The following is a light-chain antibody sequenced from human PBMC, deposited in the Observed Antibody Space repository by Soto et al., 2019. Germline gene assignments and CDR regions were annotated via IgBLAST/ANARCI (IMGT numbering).Light chain of an antibody. V-gene: IGLV2-11*01. CDR2: DVS. CDR3: CSYAGSYTYV. CDR1: SSDVGGYNY. J-gene: IGLJ1*01. Sequence: HSVLTQPRSVSGYPGQSVTISCTGTSSDVGGYNYVSWYQQHPGKAPKLMIYDVSKRPSGVPDRFSGSKSGNTASLTISGLQAEDEADYYCCSYAGSYTYVFGTGTKVTVL.